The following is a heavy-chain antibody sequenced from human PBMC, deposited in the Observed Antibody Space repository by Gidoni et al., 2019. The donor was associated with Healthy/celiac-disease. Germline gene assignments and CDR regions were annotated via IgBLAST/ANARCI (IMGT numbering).Heavy chain of an antibody. CDR1: GFTFSSYS. CDR2: ISSSSSNI. Sequence: EVQLVESGGGLVQPGGSLRLSCAASGFTFSSYSMNWVRQAPGKGLEWVSYISSSSSNIYYADSVKGRFTISRDNAKNSLYLQMNSLRDEDTAVYYCARDLLCSSTSCYTGIGSDYYYGMDVWGQGTTVTVSS. J-gene: IGHJ6*02. D-gene: IGHD2-2*02. CDR3: ARDLLCSSTSCYTGIGSDYYYGMDV. V-gene: IGHV3-48*02.